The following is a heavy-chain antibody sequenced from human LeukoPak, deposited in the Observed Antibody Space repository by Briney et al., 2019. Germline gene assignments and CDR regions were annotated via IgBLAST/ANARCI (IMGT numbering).Heavy chain of an antibody. Sequence: PSETLSLTCTVSGGSISSYYWSWIRQLPGKGLEWIGYIYYSGSTNYNPSLKSRVTISVDTSKNQFSLKLSSVTAADTAVYYCASGEYSSGWYGLDYWGQGTLVTVSS. V-gene: IGHV4-59*01. CDR2: IYYSGST. CDR3: ASGEYSSGWYGLDY. CDR1: GGSISSYY. D-gene: IGHD6-19*01. J-gene: IGHJ4*02.